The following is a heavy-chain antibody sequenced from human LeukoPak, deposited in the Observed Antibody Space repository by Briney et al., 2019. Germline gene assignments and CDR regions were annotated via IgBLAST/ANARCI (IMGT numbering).Heavy chain of an antibody. Sequence: VASVKVSCKASGYTFTGYYMHWVQQAPGQGPEWMGWINPNSGGTNYAQKFQGRVTMTRDTSISTAYMELSRLRSDDTAVYYCASLGGYSGYDSDYWGQGTLVTVSS. J-gene: IGHJ4*02. V-gene: IGHV1-2*03. CDR2: INPNSGGT. D-gene: IGHD5-12*01. CDR3: ASLGGYSGYDSDY. CDR1: GYTFTGYY.